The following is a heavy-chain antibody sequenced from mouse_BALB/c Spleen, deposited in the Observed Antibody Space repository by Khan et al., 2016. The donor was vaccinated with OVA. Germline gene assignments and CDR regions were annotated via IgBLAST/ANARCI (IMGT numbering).Heavy chain of an antibody. V-gene: IGHV1-77*01. CDR3: ARRDYGSSYPGFVY. CDR2: IYPGSGSI. D-gene: IGHD1-1*01. J-gene: IGHJ3*01. Sequence: VQLQESGPELVKPGASVKMSCKASGYSFTDYIISWVKRRTGQGLQWIGEIYPGSGSIYSNEKFKGKATLTADKSSNTAYMQLSSLTSEDSAVYCCARRDYGSSYPGFVYWGQGTLVTVSA. CDR1: GYSFTDYI.